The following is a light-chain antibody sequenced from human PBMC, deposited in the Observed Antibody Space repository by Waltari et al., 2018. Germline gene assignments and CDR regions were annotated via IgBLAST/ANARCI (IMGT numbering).Light chain of an antibody. CDR2: GAS. CDR3: QHYLRLPAT. J-gene: IGKJ1*01. V-gene: IGKV3-20*01. Sequence: EIVVTQSPGTLSLSQGERATLSCRASQSVSWALAWYQQKPGQAPRLLIYGASNRATGIPDRFSVSGSGTDFSLTISSLEPEDFAVYYCQHYLRLPATFGQGTKVEIK. CDR1: QSVSWA.